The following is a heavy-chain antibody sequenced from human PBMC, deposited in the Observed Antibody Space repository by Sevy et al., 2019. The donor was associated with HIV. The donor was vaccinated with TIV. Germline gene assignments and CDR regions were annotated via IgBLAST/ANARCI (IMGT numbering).Heavy chain of an antibody. D-gene: IGHD3-22*01. CDR1: GITFNNYA. CDR3: AGGRFDSSGSFDAFDM. J-gene: IGHJ3*02. V-gene: IGHV3-23*01. CDR2: IFASGGTT. Sequence: GGSLRLSCAASGITFNNYAMNWVRQAPGKGLDWVSTIFASGGTTYYSDSVKGRFTISRDNSKNTLYLQMNSLRTEDTAVYYCAGGRFDSSGSFDAFDMWGQGTMVTVSS.